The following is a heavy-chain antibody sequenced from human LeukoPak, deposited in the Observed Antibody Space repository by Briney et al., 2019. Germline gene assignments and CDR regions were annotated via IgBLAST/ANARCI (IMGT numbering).Heavy chain of an antibody. CDR1: GYTFTGYY. Sequence: ASVKVSCKASGYTFTGYYMHWVRQAPGQGLEWMGWINPNSGGTNYAQKFQGRVTMTRDTSISTAYMELSRLTSDNTAVYYCARSSSSHTPDYWGQGTLVTVSS. CDR2: INPNSGGT. D-gene: IGHD6-6*01. CDR3: ARSSSSHTPDY. J-gene: IGHJ4*02. V-gene: IGHV1-2*02.